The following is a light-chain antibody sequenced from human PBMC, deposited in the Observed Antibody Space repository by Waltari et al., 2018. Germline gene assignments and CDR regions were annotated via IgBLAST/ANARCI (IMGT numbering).Light chain of an antibody. V-gene: IGLV2-11*01. Sequence: HSALPQPHSVSGSPGHSVTISRTGPSCDIGAYTFVSWYPQHPGKAPKLIIFDVTQPPSGVPGHSSGSKSGNTASLTISGLQAAAEPDYYCCSYAGPYLLWVFGGGTKLTVL. CDR2: DVT. CDR3: CSYAGPYLLWV. J-gene: IGLJ3*02. CDR1: SCDIGAYTF.